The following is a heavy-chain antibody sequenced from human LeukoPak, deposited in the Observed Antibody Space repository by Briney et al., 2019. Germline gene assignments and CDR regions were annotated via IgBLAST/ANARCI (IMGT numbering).Heavy chain of an antibody. J-gene: IGHJ5*02. CDR3: ARHTGRLQAGWFDP. Sequence: GESLKISCQDSGNTFGTYWVGGVRQKPGKGLEYIGIFFPGNSEVRYSPAFQGQFTISADRSISTAYLQWTSLKASNTAMFYCARHTGRLQAGWFDPWGQGTLVTVSS. D-gene: IGHD6-25*01. CDR1: GNTFGTYW. V-gene: IGHV5-51*01. CDR2: FFPGNSEV.